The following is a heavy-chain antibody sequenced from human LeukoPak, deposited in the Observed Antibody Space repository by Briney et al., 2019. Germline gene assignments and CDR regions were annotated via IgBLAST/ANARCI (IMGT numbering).Heavy chain of an antibody. D-gene: IGHD2-2*01. Sequence: KPSETLSHTCTVWGGSYRGYYWRGVRQTRGRGGELIAFIYSTGTTNYNRSLQSPVIISLDTPYNQFSLMVTSVTAADTAMYFCARRISSYNVYIDNWGQGIQVTVSS. V-gene: IGHV4-59*08. J-gene: IGHJ4*02. CDR1: GGSYRGYY. CDR2: IYSTGTT. CDR3: ARRISSYNVYIDN.